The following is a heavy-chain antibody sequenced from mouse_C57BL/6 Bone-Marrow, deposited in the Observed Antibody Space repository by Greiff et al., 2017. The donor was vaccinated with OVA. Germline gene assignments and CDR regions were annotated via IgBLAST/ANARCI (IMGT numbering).Heavy chain of an antibody. J-gene: IGHJ3*01. D-gene: IGHD4-1*01. V-gene: IGHV1-82*01. CDR2: IYPGDGDT. CDR1: GYAFSSSW. Sequence: VQLQQSGPELVKPGASVKISCKASGYAFSSSWMNWVKQRPGKGLEWIGRIYPGDGDTNYNGKFQGKATLTADKSSSTAYMQLSSLTSEDSAVYFCAKLGLFAYWGQGTLVTVSA. CDR3: AKLGLFAY.